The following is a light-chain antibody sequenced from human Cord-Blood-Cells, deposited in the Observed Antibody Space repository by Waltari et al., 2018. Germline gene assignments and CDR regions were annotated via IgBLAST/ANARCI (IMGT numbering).Light chain of an antibody. Sequence: DIQLTQSPSFLSASVGDRVTITCRASQGISSYLAWYQQKPGKAPKLLIYAASTLQSGVPSRFSGSGSGTEFTLTISSLQPEDFVTYYCQQLNSYGLTFGGGTKVEIK. CDR1: QGISSY. CDR2: AAS. CDR3: QQLNSYGLT. V-gene: IGKV1-9*01. J-gene: IGKJ4*01.